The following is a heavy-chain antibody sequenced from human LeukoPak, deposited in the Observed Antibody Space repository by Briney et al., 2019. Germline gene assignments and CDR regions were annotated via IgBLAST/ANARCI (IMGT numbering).Heavy chain of an antibody. D-gene: IGHD1-26*01. CDR3: AKDLLGAEGFDS. J-gene: IGHJ4*02. V-gene: IGHV3-23*01. CDR2: ISGTGGST. CDR1: GFTFDTYA. Sequence: TGGSLRLSCAASGFTFDTYAINWVRQAPGKGLEWVSTISGTGGSTYYADSVKGRFTISRDNSKNTLYLQMNSLRAEDTAIYYCAKDLLGAEGFDSWGQGALVTVSS.